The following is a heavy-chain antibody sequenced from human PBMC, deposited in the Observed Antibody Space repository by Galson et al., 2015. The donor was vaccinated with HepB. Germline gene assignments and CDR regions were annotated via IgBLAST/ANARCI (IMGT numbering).Heavy chain of an antibody. Sequence: SLRLSCAASGFTFSSAWMSWVRQAPGKGLEWVGRIKSKNDGVATDYAAPVKGRFTISRDDSKNTLYLQMNSLKTEDTALYYCVTDWLGYSSGWYVSPVLAFDLWGQGTTVIVSS. V-gene: IGHV3-15*01. D-gene: IGHD6-19*01. CDR1: GFTFSSAW. CDR3: VTDWLGYSSGWYVSPVLAFDL. CDR2: IKSKNDGVAT. J-gene: IGHJ3*01.